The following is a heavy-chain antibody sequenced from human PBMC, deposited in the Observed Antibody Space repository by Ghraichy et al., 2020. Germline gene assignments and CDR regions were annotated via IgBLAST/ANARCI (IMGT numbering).Heavy chain of an antibody. Sequence: SVKVSCKVSGGTLSDRAISWVRQAPGQGPEWMGGLVRVFETPNYAQRFQGRVTITADASTATVHMELSSLRSEDTAIYYCATNYGGYHFAMDVWGQGTSVTVSS. D-gene: IGHD4/OR15-4a*01. CDR1: GGTLSDRA. J-gene: IGHJ6*02. CDR2: LVRVFETP. CDR3: ATNYGGYHFAMDV. V-gene: IGHV1-69*13.